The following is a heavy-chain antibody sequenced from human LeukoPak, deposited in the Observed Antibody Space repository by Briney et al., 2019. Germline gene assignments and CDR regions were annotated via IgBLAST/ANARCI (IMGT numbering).Heavy chain of an antibody. CDR1: GGSISSSNYY. Sequence: SETLSLTCTASGGSISSSNYYWGWIRQPPGKGLEWIGSIYYSGSTSYNPSLNSRVTISVDTSKNQFSLQLSSVTAADTAVYHCARSYCGSTGCSHYYYYYYMDVWGKGTTVTVSS. CDR3: ARSYCGSTGCSHYYYYYYMDV. J-gene: IGHJ6*03. V-gene: IGHV4-39*01. CDR2: IYYSGST. D-gene: IGHD2-2*01.